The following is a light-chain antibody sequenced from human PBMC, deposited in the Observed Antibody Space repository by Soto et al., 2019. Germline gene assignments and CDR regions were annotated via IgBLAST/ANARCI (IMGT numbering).Light chain of an antibody. Sequence: DIQMTQSPSSLSASVGDRVTITCRASQSISSYLNWFQQKPGKAPTILIYAASSLQSGVPSRFSGSGSGTDFTLTISILQPEALATYYCQQSYSTPLTFG. CDR1: QSISSY. CDR2: AAS. CDR3: QQSYSTPLT. V-gene: IGKV1-39*01. J-gene: IGKJ5*01.